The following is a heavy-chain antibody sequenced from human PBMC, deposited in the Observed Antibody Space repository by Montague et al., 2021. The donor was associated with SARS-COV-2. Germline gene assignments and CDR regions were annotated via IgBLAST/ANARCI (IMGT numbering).Heavy chain of an antibody. CDR2: IYNGGSP. J-gene: IGHJ4*02. Sequence: SETLSLTRTVSGGSISGYYWSWFRQSAGKGLEWIARIYNGGSPXXXPSXXXRVTMSVDTSKNQFSPKLSSVTAADTAFYYCVRDQERSNWNYIDYWGQGTLVTVSS. CDR1: GGSISGYY. CDR3: VRDQERSNWNYIDY. V-gene: IGHV4-4*07. D-gene: IGHD1-20*01.